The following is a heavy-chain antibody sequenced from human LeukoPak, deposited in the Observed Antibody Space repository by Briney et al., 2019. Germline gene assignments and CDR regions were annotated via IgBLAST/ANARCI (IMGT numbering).Heavy chain of an antibody. CDR3: ARATYYYDTSGYRDFYFDS. Sequence: GGSLRLSCAASRFTFSSYAMSWVRQAPGKGLEWVAAISGSGGRTYYADSVKGRFTISRDNSKNTLSLQMNSLRAEDTAVYYCARATYYYDTSGYRDFYFDSWGQGTLVTVSS. V-gene: IGHV3-23*01. CDR2: ISGSGGRT. CDR1: RFTFSSYA. J-gene: IGHJ4*02. D-gene: IGHD3-22*01.